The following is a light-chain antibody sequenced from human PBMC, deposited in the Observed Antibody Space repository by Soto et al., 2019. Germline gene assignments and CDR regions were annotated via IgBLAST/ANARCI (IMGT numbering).Light chain of an antibody. CDR2: DVS. V-gene: IGLV2-8*01. J-gene: IGLJ1*01. CDR1: SSYVGGYNF. Sequence: QSALTQPPSASGSPGQSVTISCTGTSSYVGGYNFVSWYQQHPGKAPKLIIYDVSQRPSGVPDRFSGSKSGNTASLTVSGLKAEDEADYYWNSYADSNTYVFGTWTKLTVL. CDR3: NSYADSNTYV.